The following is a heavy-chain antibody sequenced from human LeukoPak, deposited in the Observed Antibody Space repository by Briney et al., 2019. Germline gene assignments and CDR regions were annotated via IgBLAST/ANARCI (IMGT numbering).Heavy chain of an antibody. D-gene: IGHD6-19*01. CDR2: IYYSGST. CDR1: GGSISSYY. CDR3: ARHNGYSSGWYSGNWFDP. V-gene: IGHV4-59*08. Sequence: SETLSLTCTVSGGSISSYYWSWIRQPPGKGLEWIGYIYYSGSTNYNPSLKSRVTISVDTSKNQFSLKLSSVTAADTAVYYCARHNGYSSGWYSGNWFDPRGQGTLVTVSS. J-gene: IGHJ5*02.